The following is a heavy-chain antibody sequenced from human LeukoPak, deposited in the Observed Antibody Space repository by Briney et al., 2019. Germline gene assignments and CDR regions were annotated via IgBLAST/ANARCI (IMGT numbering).Heavy chain of an antibody. V-gene: IGHV3-7*01. CDR3: LRGSSYVWSNYGFDS. Sequence: GGSLRLSCVASGFTFSNYWMTWVRQAPGKGLEGVAKIKQDGSEKIYVDSVKGRFTISRDNAKSSLYLQMNGLRAEDAAVYYCLRGSSYVWSNYGFDSWGRGTLVVVSS. D-gene: IGHD3-16*01. J-gene: IGHJ4*02. CDR2: IKQDGSEK. CDR1: GFTFSNYW.